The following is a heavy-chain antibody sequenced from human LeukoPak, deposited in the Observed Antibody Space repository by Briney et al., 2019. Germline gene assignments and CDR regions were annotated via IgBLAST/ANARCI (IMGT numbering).Heavy chain of an antibody. J-gene: IGHJ3*02. Sequence: GESLKISCKGSGYRFTSYWIGWVRQLPGKGLEWMGIIYPGDSDTRYSPSFQGQVTISADKSISTAYLQWSSLKASDTAMYYCARGFQSFMITFGGVIVHDAFDIWGQGTMVTVSS. CDR1: GYRFTSYW. V-gene: IGHV5-51*01. CDR3: ARGFQSFMITFGGVIVHDAFDI. CDR2: IYPGDSDT. D-gene: IGHD3-16*02.